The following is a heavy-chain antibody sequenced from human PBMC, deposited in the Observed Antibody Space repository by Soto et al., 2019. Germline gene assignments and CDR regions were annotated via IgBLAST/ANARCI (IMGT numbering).Heavy chain of an antibody. CDR2: IYHSGST. CDR3: ARDKITGLFDY. J-gene: IGHJ4*02. Sequence: PSETLSLTCAVSGGSISSGGYSWSWIRQPPGKGLEWIGYIYHSGSTYYNPTLKSRVIILLDTTKNQFSLNLDSMTAADTAVYYCARDKITGLFDYWGQGTLVTVSS. D-gene: IGHD2-8*02. CDR1: GGSISSGGYS. V-gene: IGHV4-30-2*01.